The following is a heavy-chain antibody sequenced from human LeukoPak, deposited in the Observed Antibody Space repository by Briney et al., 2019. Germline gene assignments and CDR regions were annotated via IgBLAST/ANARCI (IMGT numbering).Heavy chain of an antibody. Sequence: PSETLSLTCAVSGGSISSGGYSWSWIRQPPGKGLEWIGYIYHSGSTYYNPSLKSRVTISVDRSKNQFSLKLSSVTAADTAVYYCVRLSGWPPFDYWGQGTLVTVSS. CDR3: VRLSGWPPFDY. CDR2: IYHSGST. V-gene: IGHV4-30-2*01. D-gene: IGHD6-19*01. J-gene: IGHJ4*02. CDR1: GGSISSGGYS.